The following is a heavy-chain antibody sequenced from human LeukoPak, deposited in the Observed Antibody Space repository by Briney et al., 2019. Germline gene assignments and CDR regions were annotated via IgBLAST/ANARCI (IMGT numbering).Heavy chain of an antibody. CDR1: GGSISSSTSY. J-gene: IGHJ6*02. CDR2: IYYSGST. Sequence: PSETPSLTCTVSGGSISSSTSYWGWIRQPPGKGLEWIGSIYYSGSTYYNPSLKSRVTISVDTSKNQFSLKLSSVTAADTAVFYCARGGVVMPTFFSYYGLEDWSQGTSVTVSS. CDR3: ARGGVVMPTFFSYYGLED. D-gene: IGHD3-16*01. V-gene: IGHV4-39*01.